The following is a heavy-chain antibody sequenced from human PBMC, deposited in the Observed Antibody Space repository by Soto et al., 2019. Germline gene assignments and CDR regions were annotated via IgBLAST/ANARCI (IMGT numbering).Heavy chain of an antibody. V-gene: IGHV4-34*01. CDR2: INHSGST. J-gene: IGHJ4*02. D-gene: IGHD2-21*02. Sequence: PSETLSLTCAVYGVSFSGYYWSWIRQPPGKGLEWIGEINHSGSTNYNPSLKSRVTISVDTSKNQFSMKLSSVTAADTAVYYCARAGPGGNSFVYYFDYWGQGTLVTVSS. CDR1: GVSFSGYY. CDR3: ARAGPGGNSFVYYFDY.